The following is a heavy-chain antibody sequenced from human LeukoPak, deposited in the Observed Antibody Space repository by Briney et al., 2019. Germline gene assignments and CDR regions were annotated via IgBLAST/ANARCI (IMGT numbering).Heavy chain of an antibody. CDR1: GYSFTSYW. CDR2: IYPGDSDT. J-gene: IGHJ4*02. Sequence: GESLKISCKGSGYSFTSYWIGWVRPMPGKGLEWMGIIYPGDSDTRYSPSFQGQVTISADKSISTAYLQWSSLKASDTAMYYCARALVDTAMVTGFDYWGQGTLVTVSS. D-gene: IGHD5-18*01. V-gene: IGHV5-51*01. CDR3: ARALVDTAMVTGFDY.